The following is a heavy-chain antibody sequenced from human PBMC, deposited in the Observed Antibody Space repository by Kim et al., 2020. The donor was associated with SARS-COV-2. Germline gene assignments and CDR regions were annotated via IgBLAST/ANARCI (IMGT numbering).Heavy chain of an antibody. CDR3: AHGGASRGVFDY. J-gene: IGHJ4*02. V-gene: IGHV2-5*01. Sequence: RYSPSLKSRLTITKDTSKNQVVRTMTNMDPVDTATYYCAHGGASRGVFDYWGQGTLVTVSS. D-gene: IGHD3-10*01.